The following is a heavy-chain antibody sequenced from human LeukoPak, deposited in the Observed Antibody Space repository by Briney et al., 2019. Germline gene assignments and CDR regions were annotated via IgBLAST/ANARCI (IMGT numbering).Heavy chain of an antibody. Sequence: VGSLRLSCAASGFSFSGYWLHWVRQAPGKGLVWVSCISSDGSITGYADSVKGRFTISRDNAKSTLYLQMNSLRAEDTAVYYCTRGTSGFDFWGQGTLVTVSS. CDR1: GFSFSGYW. CDR3: TRGTSGFDF. CDR2: ISSDGSIT. D-gene: IGHD1-26*01. J-gene: IGHJ4*02. V-gene: IGHV3-74*01.